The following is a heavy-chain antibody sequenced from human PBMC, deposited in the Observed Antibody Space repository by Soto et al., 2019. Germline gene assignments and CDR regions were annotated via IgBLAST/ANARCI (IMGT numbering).Heavy chain of an antibody. J-gene: IGHJ6*02. D-gene: IGHD3-9*01. Sequence: SETLSLTCNVSGASMRSYSWTWMRLSPGKGLEWIGDIFYSGSSNLNPSLRSQLSISIDTSKNKFSLMLKSVTAADTAVYYCARDLRCCGLDVWGQGTTVTVSS. V-gene: IGHV4-59*01. CDR2: IFYSGSS. CDR3: ARDLRCCGLDV. CDR1: GASMRSYS.